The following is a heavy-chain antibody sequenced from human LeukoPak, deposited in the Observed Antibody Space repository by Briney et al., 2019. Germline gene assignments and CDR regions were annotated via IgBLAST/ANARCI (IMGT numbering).Heavy chain of an antibody. V-gene: IGHV3-53*01. CDR2: SYSGSRK. CDR1: GFTDSSNY. Sequence: GGSLRLSCAASGFTDSSNYMSWVRQAPGKGLEWVSVSYSGSRKYYAASVKGGLNIFRNISNNTPYRQLNSLRAEDTAVYYCARSGVLRYFGNSWGQGTLVTVSS. J-gene: IGHJ4*02. D-gene: IGHD3-9*01. CDR3: ARSGVLRYFGNS.